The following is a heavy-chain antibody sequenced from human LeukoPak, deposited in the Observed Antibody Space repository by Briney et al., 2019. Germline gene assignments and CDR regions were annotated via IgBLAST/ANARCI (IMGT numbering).Heavy chain of an antibody. J-gene: IGHJ4*02. CDR3: ARDDYGDLQYFEN. Sequence: ASVKVSCKASGYTFTKYFLHWVRQAPGQGLEWMGWINPNGGSTIYAQKFQGRVTMTRDTSISTAYMEVSRLTSDDTAVYYCARDDYGDLQYFENWGQGTLVTVSS. CDR1: GYTFTKYF. CDR2: INPNGGST. V-gene: IGHV1-2*02. D-gene: IGHD4-17*01.